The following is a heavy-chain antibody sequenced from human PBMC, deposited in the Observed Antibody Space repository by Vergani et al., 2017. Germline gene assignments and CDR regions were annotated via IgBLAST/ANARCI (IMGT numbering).Heavy chain of an antibody. D-gene: IGHD2-2*01. CDR3: AKDLKDCSSTSCYPYNWFDP. CDR1: GFTFSSYA. CDR2: ISGSGGST. J-gene: IGHJ5*02. V-gene: IGHV3-23*04. Sequence: EVRLVESGGRLVQPGGSLRLSCAASGFTFSSYAMSWVRQAPGKGLEWVSAISGSGGSTYYADSVKGRFTISRDNSKNTLYLQMNSLRAEDTAVYYCAKDLKDCSSTSCYPYNWFDPWGQGTLVTVSS.